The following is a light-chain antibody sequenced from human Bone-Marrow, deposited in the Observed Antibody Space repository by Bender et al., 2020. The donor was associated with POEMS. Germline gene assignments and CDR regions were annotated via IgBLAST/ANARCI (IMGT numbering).Light chain of an antibody. CDR3: QAWDSNTGAV. CDR1: TSDIGSFNL. Sequence: QSALTQPASVSGSPGQSITISCTGTTSDIGSFNLVSWYQQFPGKAPKLIIYEVTKRPSGISERFSGSNSGNTATLTISGTQAVDEADYYCQAWDSNTGAVFGGGTKLTV. J-gene: IGLJ2*01. V-gene: IGLV2-14*02. CDR2: EVT.